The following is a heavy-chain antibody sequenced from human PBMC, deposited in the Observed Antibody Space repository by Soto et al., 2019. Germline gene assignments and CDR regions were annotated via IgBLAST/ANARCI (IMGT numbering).Heavy chain of an antibody. CDR1: GFTFSSYA. V-gene: IGHV3-23*01. D-gene: IGHD2-2*01. CDR2: ISGSGGST. J-gene: IGHJ4*02. Sequence: EVQLLEYGGGLVQPGGSLRLSCAASGFTFSSYAMSWVRQAPGKGLEWVSAISGSGGSTYYADSVKGRFTISRDNSKNTLYLQMNSLRAEDTAVYYCAYCSSTSCYWGYFDYWGQGTLVTVSS. CDR3: AYCSSTSCYWGYFDY.